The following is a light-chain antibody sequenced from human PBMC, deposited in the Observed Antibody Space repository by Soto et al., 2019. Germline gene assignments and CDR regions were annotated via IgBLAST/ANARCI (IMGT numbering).Light chain of an antibody. CDR2: AAS. CDR1: QTLSTNS. V-gene: IGKV3-20*01. CDR3: QQYGSSPPIT. Sequence: EIVLTQSPGTLSLSPGERATLSCRASQTLSTNSLAWYQQRLGQTPRLLIYAASTRDTDIPDRFNGSGSGTDFTLTISSLEPEDFAVYYCQQYGSSPPITFGQGTRLEIK. J-gene: IGKJ5*01.